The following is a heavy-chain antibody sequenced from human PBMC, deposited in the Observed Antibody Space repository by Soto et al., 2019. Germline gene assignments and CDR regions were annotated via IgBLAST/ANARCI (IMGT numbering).Heavy chain of an antibody. Sequence: ASVKVSCKASGYTFTSYDINWVRQATGQGLEWMGWMNPNSGNTGYAQKFQGRVTMTRNTSISTAYMELSSLRTEDTAVYYCARGSPVPAAMPYYYYYYMDVWGKGTTVTVSS. CDR2: MNPNSGNT. D-gene: IGHD2-2*01. J-gene: IGHJ6*03. CDR1: GYTFTSYD. CDR3: ARGSPVPAAMPYYYYYYMDV. V-gene: IGHV1-8*01.